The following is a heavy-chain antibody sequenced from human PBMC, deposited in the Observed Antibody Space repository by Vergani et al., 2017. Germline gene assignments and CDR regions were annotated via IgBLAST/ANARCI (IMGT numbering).Heavy chain of an antibody. CDR1: GFIFSSCW. V-gene: IGHV3-74*01. Sequence: EVQLVESGGGLVQPGGSLRLSCAASGFIFSSCWMHWVRQAPGKGPVLVSRIKSDGSITNYADFVRGRFTISSDNARNTLFLQLNDLSAGDTGVYYCARQESYCWYIDDWGQGTLVTVSS. D-gene: IGHD6-13*01. CDR2: IKSDGSIT. J-gene: IGHJ4*02. CDR3: ARQESYCWYIDD.